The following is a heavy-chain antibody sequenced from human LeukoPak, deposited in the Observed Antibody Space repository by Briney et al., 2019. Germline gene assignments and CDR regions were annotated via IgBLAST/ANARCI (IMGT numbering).Heavy chain of an antibody. CDR3: ASPLFGELLNRGDY. J-gene: IGHJ4*02. Sequence: SETLSLTCTVSGGSISSGGYYWSWIRQHPGKGLEWIGEINHSGSTNYNPSLKSRVTISVDTSKNQFSLELSSVTAADTAVYYCASPLFGELLNRGDYWGQGTLVTVSS. V-gene: IGHV4-31*03. CDR2: INHSGST. CDR1: GGSISSGGYY. D-gene: IGHD3-10*02.